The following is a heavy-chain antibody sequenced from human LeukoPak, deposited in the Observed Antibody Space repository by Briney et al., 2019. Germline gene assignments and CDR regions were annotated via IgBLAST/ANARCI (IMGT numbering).Heavy chain of an antibody. J-gene: IGHJ4*02. CDR1: GGTFSSYA. V-gene: IGHV1-69*10. CDR2: IIRSLGIA. D-gene: IGHD5-18*01. Sequence: SVKVSCKASGGTFSSYAISGVRQAPGQGLEWMGGIIRSLGIANSAQKYQGRVTITADKSTSTAYMELSSLRPEDTAVYYCPSVRSFEVDTAMGTYYLDYWGQGTPLPLSS. CDR3: PSVRSFEVDTAMGTYYLDY.